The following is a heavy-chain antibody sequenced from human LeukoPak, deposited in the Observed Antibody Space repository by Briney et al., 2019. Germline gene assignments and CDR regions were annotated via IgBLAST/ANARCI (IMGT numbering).Heavy chain of an antibody. CDR2: ISWNSGSI. CDR3: ARGPHKRTYDRDNWFDP. D-gene: IGHD3-3*01. V-gene: IGHV3-9*01. J-gene: IGHJ5*02. CDR1: GFTFDDYA. Sequence: PGRSLRLSCAASGFTFDDYAMHWVRQAPGKGLEWVSGISWNSGSIGYADSVKGRFTISRDNAKNSLYLQMNSLRAEDTALYYCARGPHKRTYDRDNWFDPWGQGTLVTVSS.